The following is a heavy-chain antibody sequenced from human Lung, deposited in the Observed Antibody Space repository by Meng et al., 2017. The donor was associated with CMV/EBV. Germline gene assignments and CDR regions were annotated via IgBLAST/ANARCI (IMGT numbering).Heavy chain of an antibody. V-gene: IGHV3-13*01. CDR3: ARARSPTHFDY. CDR2: IGTVGDT. J-gene: IGHJ4*02. Sequence: GGSLRLSSTASGFTFSTYDFHWVRQPTGKGLEWVSSIGTVGDTYSIGSVKGRFIISREDAKNSLYLQMNGLRDGDTGLYYCARARSPTHFDYWGQGALVTVSS. CDR1: GFTFSTYD.